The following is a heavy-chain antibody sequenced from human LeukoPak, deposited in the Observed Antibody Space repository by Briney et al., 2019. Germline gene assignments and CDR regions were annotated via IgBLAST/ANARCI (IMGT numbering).Heavy chain of an antibody. J-gene: IGHJ6*03. V-gene: IGHV1-8*01. CDR3: ARGRRYSSSWYGLHYYYYYYMDV. CDR2: MNPNSGNT. CDR1: GYTFTSYD. Sequence: GASVKVSCKASGYTFTSYDINWVRQAPGQGLEWMGWMNPNSGNTGYAQKLQGRVTMTRNTSISTAYMELSSLRSEDTAVYYCARGRRYSSSWYGLHYYYYYYMDVWGKGTTVTVSS. D-gene: IGHD6-13*01.